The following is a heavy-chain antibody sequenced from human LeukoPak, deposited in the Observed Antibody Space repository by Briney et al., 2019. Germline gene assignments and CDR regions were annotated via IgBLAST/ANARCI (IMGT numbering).Heavy chain of an antibody. CDR2: INHSGST. CDR1: GGSFSGYY. J-gene: IGHJ5*02. D-gene: IGHD3-10*01. Sequence: SETLSLTCAVYGGSFSGYYWSWIRQPPGKGLEWIGEINHSGSTSYNPSLKSRVTISVDTSKDQFSLKLSSVTAADTAVYYCASTHYGSGSYYYNWFDPWGQGTLVTVSS. V-gene: IGHV4-34*01. CDR3: ASTHYGSGSYYYNWFDP.